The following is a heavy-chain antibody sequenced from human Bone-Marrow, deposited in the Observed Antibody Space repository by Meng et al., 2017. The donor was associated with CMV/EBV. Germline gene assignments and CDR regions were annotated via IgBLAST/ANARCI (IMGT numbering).Heavy chain of an antibody. CDR2: INPNSGGT. CDR3: ARVPVVGATPFDY. CDR1: GYTFTGYY. V-gene: IGHV1-2*02. D-gene: IGHD1-26*01. Sequence: ASVKVSCKASGYTFTGYYMHWVRQAPGQGLEWMGWINPNSGGTNYAQKFQGRVTMTRDTSISTAYMELSRLRSDDTAVYYCARVPVVGATPFDYWDQATLVAASS. J-gene: IGHJ4*02.